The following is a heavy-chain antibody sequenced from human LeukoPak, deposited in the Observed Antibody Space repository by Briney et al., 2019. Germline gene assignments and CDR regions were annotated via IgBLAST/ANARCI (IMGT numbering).Heavy chain of an antibody. CDR1: GLTLLTND. CDR2: LYSDGNT. D-gene: IGHD3-10*01. CDR3: SRGVRPLQAITLAV. Sequence: GGSLRLSCAPSGLTLLTNDTTCARQAPGKGLEWVSVLYSDGNTKYADSVQGRFTISRDHSKNTPYREMHSLSPDDTGVDCCSRGVRPLQAITLAVWGQGTLVTVSS. J-gene: IGHJ4*02. V-gene: IGHV3-53*01.